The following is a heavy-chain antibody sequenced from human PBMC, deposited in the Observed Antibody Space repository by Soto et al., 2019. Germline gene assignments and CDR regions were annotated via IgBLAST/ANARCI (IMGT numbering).Heavy chain of an antibody. CDR3: ARASPVICGGDPCYRLDSSFDS. CDR1: GATFSTTG. Sequence: QVQLVQSGAEVRKPGSSLRVSCKSSGATFSTTGISWVRQAPGQGLEWMGGIIPLFGTPKYARKFQGRVSITADESTNTVYMELNSLRPDDAAVYYCARASPVICGGDPCYRLDSSFDSWGQGSLVIVPS. J-gene: IGHJ5*01. CDR2: IIPLFGTP. D-gene: IGHD2-21*02. V-gene: IGHV1-69*01.